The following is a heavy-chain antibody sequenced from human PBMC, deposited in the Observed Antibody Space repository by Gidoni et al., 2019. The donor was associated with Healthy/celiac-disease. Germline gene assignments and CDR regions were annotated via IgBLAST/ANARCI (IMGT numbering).Heavy chain of an antibody. CDR3: ARHQNVLLWFGEFPDFDY. CDR2: ST. Sequence: STSYNPSLKSRVTISVDTSTNQFSLKLSAVTAADTAVYYCARHQNVLLWFGEFPDFDYWGQGTLVTVSA. J-gene: IGHJ4*02. D-gene: IGHD3-10*01. V-gene: IGHV4-39*01.